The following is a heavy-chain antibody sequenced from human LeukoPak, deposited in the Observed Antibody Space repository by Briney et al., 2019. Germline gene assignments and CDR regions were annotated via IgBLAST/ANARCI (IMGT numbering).Heavy chain of an antibody. D-gene: IGHD6-13*01. J-gene: IGHJ6*03. CDR3: ARVKQQLVRLLGRDTTYYYYYYMDV. V-gene: IGHV3-30*04. Sequence: GGSLRLSCAASGFTFSSYAMHWVRQAPGKGLEWVAVISFDGSDKYYADSVKGRFTISRDNAKNSLFLQMNSLRVEDTAVYYCARVKQQLVRLLGRDTTYYYYYYMDVWGKGTTVTVSS. CDR1: GFTFSSYA. CDR2: ISFDGSDK.